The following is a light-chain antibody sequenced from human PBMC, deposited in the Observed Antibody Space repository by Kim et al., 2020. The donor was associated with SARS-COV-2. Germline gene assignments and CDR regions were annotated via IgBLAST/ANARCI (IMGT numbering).Light chain of an antibody. V-gene: IGLV3-19*01. CDR1: SLRSYY. J-gene: IGLJ2*01. Sequence: SSELTQDPAVSVALGQTVRITCQGDSLRSYYATWYQQKPGQAPILVIYGKNNRPSGIPDRFSGSSSGNTASLTITGTQAGDEADYYCNSRDSIDNLVFGG. CDR3: NSRDSIDNLV. CDR2: GKN.